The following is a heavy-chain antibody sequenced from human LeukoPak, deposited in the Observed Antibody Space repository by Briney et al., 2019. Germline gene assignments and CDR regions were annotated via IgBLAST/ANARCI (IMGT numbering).Heavy chain of an antibody. CDR3: ARGPFRGGSGSYYNY. Sequence: SQTLSLTCTVSGGSISSGGYYWSWIRQPPGKGLEWIGEINHSGSTNYNPSLKSRVTISVDTSKNQFSLKLSSVTAADTAVYYCARGPFRGGSGSYYNYWGQGTLVTVSS. V-gene: IGHV4-30-2*01. CDR2: INHSGST. CDR1: GGSISSGGYY. J-gene: IGHJ4*02. D-gene: IGHD3-10*01.